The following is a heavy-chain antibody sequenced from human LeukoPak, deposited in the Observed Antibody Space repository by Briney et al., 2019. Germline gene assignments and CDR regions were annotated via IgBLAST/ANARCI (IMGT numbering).Heavy chain of an antibody. CDR2: INHSGST. D-gene: IGHD1-26*01. V-gene: IGHV4-34*01. CDR3: VRGGTYYLPY. J-gene: IGHJ4*02. Sequence: PSETLSLTCAVYGGSFSGYYWSWIRQPPGKGLEWIGEINHSGSTNYNPSLKSRVTISMDKSKNQLSLRQNSVTAADTAIYYCVRGGTYYLPYWGQGILVTVSS. CDR1: GGSFSGYY.